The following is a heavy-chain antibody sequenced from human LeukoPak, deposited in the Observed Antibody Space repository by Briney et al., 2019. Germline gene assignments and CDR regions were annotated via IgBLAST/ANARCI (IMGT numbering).Heavy chain of an antibody. V-gene: IGHV3-23*01. CDR2: ISGNGGSI. Sequence: GGSLRLSCVVSGISLSNCAMNWVRQAPGKGLEWVSYISGNGGSINYAVSVKGWFSITRDTFLNTLYLQMNNLRAEDTAVYFCAKRGVVIRGILVIGYHQEAYHYDFWGQGVLVTVSS. J-gene: IGHJ4*02. CDR3: AKRGVVIRGILVIGYHQEAYHYDF. CDR1: GISLSNCA. D-gene: IGHD3-10*01.